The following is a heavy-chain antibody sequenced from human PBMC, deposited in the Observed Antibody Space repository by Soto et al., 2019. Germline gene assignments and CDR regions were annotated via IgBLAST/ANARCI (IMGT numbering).Heavy chain of an antibody. Sequence: SETLSLTCAVYGGSFSGYYWSWIRQPPGKGLEWIGEINHSGTTYYNPSLKSRVTISGDTSKNQFSLKLTSVTAADTAVYYCTSNGRGYSGYDYDYWGQGTLVTVSS. CDR3: TSNGRGYSGYDYDY. V-gene: IGHV4-34*01. D-gene: IGHD5-12*01. J-gene: IGHJ4*02. CDR1: GGSFSGYY. CDR2: INHSGTT.